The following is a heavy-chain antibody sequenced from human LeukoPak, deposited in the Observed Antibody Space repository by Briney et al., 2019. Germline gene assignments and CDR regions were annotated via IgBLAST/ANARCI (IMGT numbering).Heavy chain of an antibody. V-gene: IGHV3-30*04. CDR2: ISYDGSNK. Sequence: GGSLRLSCAASGFTFSSYAMHWVRQAPGKGLEWVAIISYDGSNKYYADSVKGRFTISRDNSKNTLYLQMNSLRAEDTAVYYCANLLRWEPYWGQGTLVTVSS. D-gene: IGHD4-23*01. J-gene: IGHJ4*02. CDR1: GFTFSSYA. CDR3: ANLLRWEPY.